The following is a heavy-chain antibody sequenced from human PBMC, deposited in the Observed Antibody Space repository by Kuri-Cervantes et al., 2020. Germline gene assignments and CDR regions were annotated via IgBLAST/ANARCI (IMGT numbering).Heavy chain of an antibody. J-gene: IGHJ5*02. CDR3: AHRRAVFHIAAAGGWFDP. V-gene: IGHV2-70*12. CDR1: GFSLSTSGMR. CDR2: IDWDDDK. D-gene: IGHD6-13*01. Sequence: SGPTLVKPTQTLTLACTFSGFSLSTSGMRVSWIRQPPGKALEWLARIDWDDDKYYSTSLKTRLTISEDTSKNQVVLTMTNMDPVDTATYYCAHRRAVFHIAAAGGWFDPWGQGTLVTVSS.